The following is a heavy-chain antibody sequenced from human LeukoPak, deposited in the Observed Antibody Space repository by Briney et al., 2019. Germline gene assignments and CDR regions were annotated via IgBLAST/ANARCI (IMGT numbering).Heavy chain of an antibody. CDR3: ARDSGDYGIDY. D-gene: IGHD3-16*01. CDR2: IYYSGST. V-gene: IGHV4-31*03. CDR1: GGSISSGGYY. J-gene: IGHJ4*02. Sequence: SQILSLTCTVSGGSISSGGYYWSWIRQHPGKGLEWIGYIYYSGSTYYNPSLKSRVTISVDTSKNQFSLKLSSVTAADTAVYYCARDSGDYGIDYWGQGTLVTVSS.